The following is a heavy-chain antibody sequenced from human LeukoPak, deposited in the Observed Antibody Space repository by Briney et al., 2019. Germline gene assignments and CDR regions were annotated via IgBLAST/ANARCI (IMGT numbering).Heavy chain of an antibody. V-gene: IGHV3-53*01. Sequence: PGGSLRLSCAASGFTVSSNYMSWVRQAPGKGLEWVSVIYSGGSTYYADSVKGRFTISRDNSKNTLYLQMNSLRAEDTAVYYCARESVVAQNFDYWGQGTLVTVSS. CDR3: ARESVVAQNFDY. D-gene: IGHD5-12*01. CDR1: GFTVSSNY. CDR2: IYSGGST. J-gene: IGHJ4*02.